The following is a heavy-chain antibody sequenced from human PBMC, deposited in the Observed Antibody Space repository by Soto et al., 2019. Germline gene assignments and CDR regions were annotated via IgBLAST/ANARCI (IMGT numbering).Heavy chain of an antibody. CDR1: GGPMNNYY. CDR2: MGYNGFT. CDR3: ARQGFGELHGLVDV. Sequence: QVQLQESGPGLVKPSETLSLTCTISGGPMNNYYCSWFRQPRGQGLESIGYMGYNGFTRYNPSLRSRVAISLDTAKNQFSLNLSSVTAADTALYYCARQGFGELHGLVDVWGQGITVTVSS. D-gene: IGHD3-10*01. V-gene: IGHV4-59*08. J-gene: IGHJ6*02.